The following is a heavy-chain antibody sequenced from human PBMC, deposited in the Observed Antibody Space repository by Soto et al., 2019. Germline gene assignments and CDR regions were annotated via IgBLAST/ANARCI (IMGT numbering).Heavy chain of an antibody. CDR2: IYYSGST. CDR1: GGSISSGGYY. V-gene: IGHV4-31*03. J-gene: IGHJ4*02. Sequence: QVQLQESGPGLVKPSQTLSLTCTVSGGSISSGGYYWSWIRQHPGKGLEWIGYIYYSGSTYYNPSLKSRVTISVDTSKNQFSLKLSSVTAADTAVYYCARDRCSGGSCYSDYWGQGTLVTVSS. CDR3: ARDRCSGGSCYSDY. D-gene: IGHD2-15*01.